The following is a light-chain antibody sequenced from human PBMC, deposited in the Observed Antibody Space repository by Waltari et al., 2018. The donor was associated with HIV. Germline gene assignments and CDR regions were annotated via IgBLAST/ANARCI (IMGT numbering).Light chain of an antibody. V-gene: IGKV3-11*01. CDR1: QSVSSY. J-gene: IGKJ4*01. CDR2: DAS. CDR3: QQRSNWPPVT. Sequence: EIVLTQSPVTLSLSAGERATLSCRASQSVSSYLAWYQQKPGQAPRLLIYDASHRATGIPARFSGRGSGTEFTLTISSLEPEDSAIYYCQQRSNWPPVTFGGGTRVEIK.